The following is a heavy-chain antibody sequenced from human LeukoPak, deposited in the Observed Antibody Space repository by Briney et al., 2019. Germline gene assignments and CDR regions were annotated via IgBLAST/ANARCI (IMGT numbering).Heavy chain of an antibody. V-gene: IGHV4-59*01. D-gene: IGHD4-17*01. J-gene: IGHJ3*02. CDR3: ARSPPDDYGEEGDAFDI. Sequence: PSETLSLTCTVSGGSISGAYWSWIRQPPGKGLEWIGYIYYSGSTNYNPSLKSRVTISVDTSKNQFSLKLSSVTAADTAVYYCARSPPDDYGEEGDAFDIWGQGTMVTVSS. CDR1: GGSISGAY. CDR2: IYYSGST.